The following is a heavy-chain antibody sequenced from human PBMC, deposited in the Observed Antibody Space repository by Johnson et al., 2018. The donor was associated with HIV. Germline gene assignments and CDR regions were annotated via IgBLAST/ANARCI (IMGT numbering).Heavy chain of an antibody. V-gene: IGHV3-30-3*01. D-gene: IGHD3-16*01. Sequence: QVQLVESGGGVVQPGRSLRLSCAASGFTFRSYAMHWVRQAPGKGLEWVAVVSYHGSNKYYADSVKGRFTISRDNSKNTLYLQMNSLRAEDTAVYYCAREGEGGAFDIWGQGTMVTVSS. CDR2: VSYHGSNK. J-gene: IGHJ3*02. CDR1: GFTFRSYA. CDR3: AREGEGGAFDI.